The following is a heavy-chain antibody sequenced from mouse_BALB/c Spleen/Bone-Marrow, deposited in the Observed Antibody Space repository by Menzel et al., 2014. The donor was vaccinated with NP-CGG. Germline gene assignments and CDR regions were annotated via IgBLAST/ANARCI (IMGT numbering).Heavy chain of an antibody. CDR2: IHLSDSES. V-gene: IGHV1-61*01. D-gene: IGHD3-3*01. J-gene: IGHJ3*01. CDR1: GYSFTSYW. Sequence: QVQLKESGAELVRPGASVKLSYKASGYSFTSYWMNRVKQRPGQGLEWIGMIHLSDSESRLNQKFKDKATLTVDKSSSTAYMQLSSPTSEDSAVYYCTRYDLTTRAFAYWGQGTLVTVSA. CDR3: TRYDLTTRAFAY.